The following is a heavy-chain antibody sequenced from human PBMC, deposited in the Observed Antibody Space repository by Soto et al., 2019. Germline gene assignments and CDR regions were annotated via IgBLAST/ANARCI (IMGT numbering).Heavy chain of an antibody. CDR3: ARDISCSGGSCYDYYYYYGMDV. CDR2: IWYDGSNK. CDR1: GFTFSSYG. J-gene: IGHJ6*02. D-gene: IGHD2-15*01. Sequence: QVQLVESGGGVVQPGRSLRLSCAASGFTFSSYGMHWVRQAPGKGLEWVAVIWYDGSNKYYADSEMGRCTISRDNTKNTLSLQINSLRAEDTAVYYCARDISCSGGSCYDYYYYYGMDVWGQGTTVTVSS. V-gene: IGHV3-33*01.